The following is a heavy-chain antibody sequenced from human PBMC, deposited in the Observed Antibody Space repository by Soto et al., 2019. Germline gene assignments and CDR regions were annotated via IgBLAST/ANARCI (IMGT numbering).Heavy chain of an antibody. J-gene: IGHJ4*02. CDR3: ERVPTALACDY. Sequence: PGGSLRLSCAASGFAISTYTMHWVRQDPGKELEWVAVITNDGRKTYYADSVKGRFTVSRDTSSNTLYLQMNSLRSDDTAIYYCERVPTALACDYWGQGTLVTVSS. V-gene: IGHV3-30*04. D-gene: IGHD5-18*01. CDR2: ITNDGRKT. CDR1: GFAISTYT.